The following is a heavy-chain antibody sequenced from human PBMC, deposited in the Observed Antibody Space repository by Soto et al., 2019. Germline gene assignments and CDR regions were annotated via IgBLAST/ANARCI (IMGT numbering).Heavy chain of an antibody. CDR1: GFTVSSNY. V-gene: IGHV3-53*01. D-gene: IGHD6-13*01. CDR2: IYSGGST. Sequence: GSLRLSCAASGFTVSSNYMSWVRQAPGKGLEWVSVIYSGGSTYYADSVKGRFTISRDNSKNTLYLQMNSLRAEDTAVYYCARVGGIAAAGTDYYYGMDVWGQGTTVTVSS. J-gene: IGHJ6*02. CDR3: ARVGGIAAAGTDYYYGMDV.